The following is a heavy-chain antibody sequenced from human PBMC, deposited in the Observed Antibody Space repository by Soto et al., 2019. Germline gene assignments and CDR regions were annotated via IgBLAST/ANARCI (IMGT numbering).Heavy chain of an antibody. V-gene: IGHV1-2*04. CDR2: INPNSGGT. CDR1: GYTFTGYY. D-gene: IGHD2-2*01. J-gene: IGHJ4*02. CDR3: ARSRVPAATYYFDY. Sequence: ASVKVSCKASGYTFTGYYMHWVRQAPGQGLEWMGWINPNSGGTNYAQKFQGWVTMTRDTSISTAYMELSRLRSDDTAAYYCARSRVPAATYYFDYWGQGTLVTVSS.